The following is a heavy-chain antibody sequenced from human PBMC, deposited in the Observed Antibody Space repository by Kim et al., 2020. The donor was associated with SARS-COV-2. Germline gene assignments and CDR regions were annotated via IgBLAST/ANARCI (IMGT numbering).Heavy chain of an antibody. CDR1: GGTFSSYA. CDR2: IIPIFGTA. V-gene: IGHV1-69*13. J-gene: IGHJ6*02. CDR3: ARSRWGSSGWYDYYGMDV. Sequence: SVKVSCKASGGTFSSYAISWVRQAPGQGLEWMGGIIPIFGTANYAQKFQGRVTITADESTSTAYMELSSLRSEDTAVYYCARSRWGSSGWYDYYGMDVWGQGTTVTVSS. D-gene: IGHD6-19*01.